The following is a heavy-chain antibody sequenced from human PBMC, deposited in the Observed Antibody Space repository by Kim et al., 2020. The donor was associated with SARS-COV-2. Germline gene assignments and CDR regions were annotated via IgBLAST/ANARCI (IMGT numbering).Heavy chain of an antibody. CDR3: ARQAIRFGELLSDYYYYYGMYV. CDR1: GGSISSSSYY. CDR2: IYYSGST. V-gene: IGHV4-39*01. Sequence: SETLSLTCTVSGGSISSSSYYWGWIRQPPGKGLEWIGSIYYSGSTYYNPSLKSRVTISVDTSKNQFSLKLSSVTAADTAVYYCARQAIRFGELLSDYYYYYGMYVWGQGTTVTVSS. J-gene: IGHJ6*02. D-gene: IGHD3-10*01.